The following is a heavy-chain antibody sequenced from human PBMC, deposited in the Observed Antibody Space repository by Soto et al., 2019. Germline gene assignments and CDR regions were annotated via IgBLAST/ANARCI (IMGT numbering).Heavy chain of an antibody. Sequence: SVKVSCKASGGTFSRYTVTWVRQAPGQGLECMGGITPIFGTPSYAQKFQGRVTITADESTSTAYMELSSLRSEDTAMYYCARDGTLYDSSAYYYLYWGQGTLVTVSS. D-gene: IGHD3-22*01. CDR1: GGTFSRYT. J-gene: IGHJ4*02. V-gene: IGHV1-69*13. CDR2: ITPIFGTP. CDR3: ARDGTLYDSSAYYYLY.